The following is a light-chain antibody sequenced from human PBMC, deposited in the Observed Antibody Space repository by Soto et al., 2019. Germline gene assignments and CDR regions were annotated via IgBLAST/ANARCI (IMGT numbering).Light chain of an antibody. CDR3: QHYATSPWT. V-gene: IGKV3-20*01. J-gene: IGKJ1*01. CDR2: GAS. CDR1: QSVSSSY. Sequence: EIVLTQSPGTLSLSPGERATLSCRASQSVSSSYLAWYQQKPGQAPRLLIYGASSRATGIPDRFSGSGSGTYFTITISIVEPEDAAVYYCQHYATSPWTFGQGTKVDIK.